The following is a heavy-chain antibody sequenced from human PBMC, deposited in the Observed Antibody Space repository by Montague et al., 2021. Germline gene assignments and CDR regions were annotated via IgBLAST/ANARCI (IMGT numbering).Heavy chain of an antibody. V-gene: IGHV3-30*01. CDR3: ARRRKGADY. Sequence: DSVKGRLTISRDNSKNTLFLQMNSLRAEDTAVYYCARRRKGADYWGQGTLVTVSS. J-gene: IGHJ4*02. D-gene: IGHD4/OR15-4a*01.